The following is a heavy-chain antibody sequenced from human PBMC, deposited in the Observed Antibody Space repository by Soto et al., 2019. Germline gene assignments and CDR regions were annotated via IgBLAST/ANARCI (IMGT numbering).Heavy chain of an antibody. V-gene: IGHV3-21*01. D-gene: IGHD3-16*01. CDR1: GFTFSSYS. CDR3: TRDKGEQVAYGMDV. CDR2: ISSSSSYI. Sequence: PGGSLRLSCAASGFTFSSYSMNWVRQAPGKGLEWVSSISSSSSYIYYADSVKGRFTISRDNAQNSLFLQMNSLRAEDTALYYCTRDKGEQVAYGMDVWGQGTTVTVSS. J-gene: IGHJ6*02.